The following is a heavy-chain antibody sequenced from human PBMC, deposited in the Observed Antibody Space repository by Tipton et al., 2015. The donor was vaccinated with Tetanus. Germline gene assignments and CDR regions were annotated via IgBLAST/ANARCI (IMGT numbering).Heavy chain of an antibody. J-gene: IGHJ6*02. CDR3: ARDKSVCDYGWNGCEYHHGMDV. Sequence: TLSLTCTVSGGPLRSGDHYWSWIRQPPGKGLEWLAYISSSGSTNSNYSLKSRITISRDTSKNQFSLKRASVTAADTAVYFCARDKSVCDYGWNGCEYHHGMDVWDQGSTVTVSS. D-gene: IGHD1-1*01. CDR2: ISSSGST. V-gene: IGHV4-61*08. CDR1: GGPLRSGDHY.